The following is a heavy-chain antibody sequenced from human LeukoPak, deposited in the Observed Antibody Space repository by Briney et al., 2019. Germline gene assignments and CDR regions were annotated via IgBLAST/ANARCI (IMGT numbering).Heavy chain of an antibody. CDR3: AKGSATIFGVVTNWFDP. V-gene: IGHV3-23*01. CDR2: ISGSGGST. Sequence: GGSLRLSCAASGFTFSSYAMSWVRQAPGKGLEWVSAISGSGGSTYYADPVKGRFTISRDNSKNTLYLQMNSLRAEDTAVYYCAKGSATIFGVVTNWFDPWGQGTLVTVSS. D-gene: IGHD3-3*01. J-gene: IGHJ5*02. CDR1: GFTFSSYA.